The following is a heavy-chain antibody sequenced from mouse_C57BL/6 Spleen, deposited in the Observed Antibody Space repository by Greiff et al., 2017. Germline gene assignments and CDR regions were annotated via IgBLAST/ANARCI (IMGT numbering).Heavy chain of an antibody. V-gene: IGHV1-55*01. CDR3: ARAGTTVVNWYFDV. J-gene: IGHJ1*03. CDR2: IYPGSGST. Sequence: QVQLQQPGAELVKPGASVTMSCKASGYTFTSYWITWVKQRPGQGLEWIGDIYPGSGSTNYNEKFKSKATLTVDTSSSTAYMQLSSLTSEDSAVYYCARAGTTVVNWYFDVWGTGTTVTVSS. D-gene: IGHD1-1*01. CDR1: GYTFTSYW.